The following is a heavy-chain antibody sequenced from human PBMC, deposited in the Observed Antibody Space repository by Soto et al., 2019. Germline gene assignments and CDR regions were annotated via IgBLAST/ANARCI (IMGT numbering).Heavy chain of an antibody. D-gene: IGHD3-3*01. V-gene: IGHV3-73*01. CDR2: IRRKGNNYAT. J-gene: IGHJ6*03. CDR1: GFTFSGSA. Sequence: EVQLVESGGGLVQPGGSLKLSCAASGFTFSGSAMHWVRQASGKGLEWVGRIRRKGNNYATSYGASLKGRFTISSEDSINTAYLQMNSLNTEDTAVYYCSRQASDFWSGKPQYYMDVWGKGTTVTVSS. CDR3: SRQASDFWSGKPQYYMDV.